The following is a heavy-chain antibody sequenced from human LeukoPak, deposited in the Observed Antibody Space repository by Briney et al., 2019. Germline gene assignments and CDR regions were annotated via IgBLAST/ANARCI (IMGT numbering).Heavy chain of an antibody. J-gene: IGHJ5*02. CDR1: GLTFNSYW. V-gene: IGHV3-74*01. Sequence: PGGPLRLSCAASGLTFNSYWMHWVRQAPGKGLVWVSRINSDGSSTSYADSVKGRFTISRDNAKNTLYLQMNSLRAEDTAVYYCARMYYYGSGFDPWGQGTLVTVSS. CDR2: INSDGSST. CDR3: ARMYYYGSGFDP. D-gene: IGHD3-10*01.